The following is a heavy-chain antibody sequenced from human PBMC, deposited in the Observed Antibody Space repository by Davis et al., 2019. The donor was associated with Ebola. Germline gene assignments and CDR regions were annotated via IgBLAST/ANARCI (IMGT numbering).Heavy chain of an antibody. CDR2: TYGTSADT. CDR1: GFTFSTYV. V-gene: IGHV3-23*01. CDR3: AKDNRNIWSEV. D-gene: IGHD2/OR15-2a*01. J-gene: IGHJ3*01. Sequence: GGSLRLSCSASGFTFSTYVMSWARQAPGKGLEWVATYGTSADTYYADSVKGRFTISRDNSKNTLYLQMNGLRVEDTAIYYCAKDNRNIWSEVWGQGTMVTVSS.